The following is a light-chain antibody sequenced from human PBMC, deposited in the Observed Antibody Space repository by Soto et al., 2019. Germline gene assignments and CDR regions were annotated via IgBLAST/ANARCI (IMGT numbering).Light chain of an antibody. Sequence: EIVMTQSADTLSVSPGETATLSCRASQSVGSNLAWYQQKPGQAPRLLISDASTRAAGLPARFSGSGSGTEFTLAICSRQCEDFAVYYCQQCNNWPKTFGQRTKVEIK. J-gene: IGKJ1*01. CDR1: QSVGSN. CDR2: DAS. CDR3: QQCNNWPKT. V-gene: IGKV3-15*01.